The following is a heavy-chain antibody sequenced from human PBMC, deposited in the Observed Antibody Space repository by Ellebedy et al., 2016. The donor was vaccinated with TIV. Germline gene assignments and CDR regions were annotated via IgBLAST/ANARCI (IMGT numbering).Heavy chain of an antibody. D-gene: IGHD1-1*01. V-gene: IGHV3-7*03. J-gene: IGHJ4*02. CDR3: ARKTDTGTSGDY. CDR1: GFTFSFYW. CDR2: INKDGSEK. Sequence: PGGSLRLSCAGSGFTFSFYWMSWVRQAPGKGPEWVANINKDGSEKFYVDSVKGRFTISRDNAKNSLYLQMNSLRAEDTAMYYCARKTDTGTSGDYWGQGTPVTVSS.